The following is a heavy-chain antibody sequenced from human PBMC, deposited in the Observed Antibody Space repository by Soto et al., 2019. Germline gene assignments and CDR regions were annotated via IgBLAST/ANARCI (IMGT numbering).Heavy chain of an antibody. D-gene: IGHD1-7*01. V-gene: IGHV3-9*01. J-gene: IGHJ4*02. CDR2: ISWNSGSI. CDR3: AKAIDGLTGTTDYFDY. CDR1: GFTFDDYA. Sequence: EVQLVESGGGLVQPGRSLRLSCAASGFTFDDYAMHWDRQAPGKGLEWVSGISWNSGSIGYADSVKGRFTISRDNAKNSLYLQMNRLRAEDKALYYCAKAIDGLTGTTDYFDYWGQGTLVTVSS.